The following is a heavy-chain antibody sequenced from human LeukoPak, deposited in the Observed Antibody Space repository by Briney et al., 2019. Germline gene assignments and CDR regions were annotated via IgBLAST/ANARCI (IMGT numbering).Heavy chain of an antibody. V-gene: IGHV3-23*01. CDR2: ISGSGGST. J-gene: IGHJ3*02. Sequence: GGSLRLSCAASGFTFSSYWMNWVRQAPGKGLEWVSAISGSGGSTYYADSVKGRFTISRDNSKNTLYLQMNSLRAEDTAVYYCHRTEGRARDAFDIWGQGTMVTVSS. D-gene: IGHD1-1*01. CDR1: GFTFSSYW. CDR3: HRTEGRARDAFDI.